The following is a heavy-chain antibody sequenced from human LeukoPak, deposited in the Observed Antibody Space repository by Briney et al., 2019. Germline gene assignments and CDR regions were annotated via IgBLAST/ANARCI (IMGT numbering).Heavy chain of an antibody. CDR1: GFTFSDYY. D-gene: IGHD6-13*01. CDR2: ISSSGSTI. V-gene: IGHV3-11*04. CDR3: ARDNGAAAVNFDY. J-gene: IGHJ4*02. Sequence: GGPLRLSCAASGFTFSDYYMSWIRQAPGKGLEWVSYISSSGSTIYYADSVKGRFTISRDNAKNSLYLQMNSLRAEDTAVYYCARDNGAAAVNFDYWGQGTLVTVSS.